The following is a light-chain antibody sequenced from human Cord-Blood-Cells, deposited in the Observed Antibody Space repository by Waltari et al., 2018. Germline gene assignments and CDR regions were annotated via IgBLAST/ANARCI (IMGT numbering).Light chain of an antibody. V-gene: IGKV1-39*01. CDR3: QQSYSTPPVT. CDR1: QSISSY. J-gene: IGKJ4*01. Sequence: DIQMTQSPSSLSASVGDRVTITCRASQSISSYLNWYQQKPGKAPKLLSYAASSLQSGVPSRFSGSGSGTDFTLTISSLQPEDFATYYCQQSYSTPPVTFGGGTKVEIK. CDR2: AAS.